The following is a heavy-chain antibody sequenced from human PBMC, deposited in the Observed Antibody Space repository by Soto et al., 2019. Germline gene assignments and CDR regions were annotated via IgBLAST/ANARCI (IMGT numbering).Heavy chain of an antibody. D-gene: IGHD3-22*01. CDR2: IYHSGST. J-gene: IGHJ4*02. Sequence: SETLSLTCAVSGGSISSGGYSWSWIRQPPGKGLEWIGYIYHSGSTYYNPSLKSRVTISVDRSKNQFSLKLSSVTAADTAVYYCARVVGSSGYCDYWGQGTLVTVSS. CDR3: ARVVGSSGYCDY. V-gene: IGHV4-30-2*01. CDR1: GGSISSGGYS.